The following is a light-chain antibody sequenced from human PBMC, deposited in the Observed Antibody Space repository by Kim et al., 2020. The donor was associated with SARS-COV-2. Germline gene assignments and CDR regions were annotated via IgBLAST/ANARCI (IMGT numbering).Light chain of an antibody. CDR2: VAS. Sequence: VGDRVTMTCRASHGISSWVAWYQQKPGKAPKLLIYVASSLQSGVPSRFSGSGSGTDFTLTINSLEPEDSATYYCQQAQSYPLSFGGGTKVEIK. CDR3: QQAQSYPLS. CDR1: HGISSW. V-gene: IGKV1D-12*01. J-gene: IGKJ4*01.